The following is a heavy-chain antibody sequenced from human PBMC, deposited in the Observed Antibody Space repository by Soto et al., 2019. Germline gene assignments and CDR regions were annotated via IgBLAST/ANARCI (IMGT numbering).Heavy chain of an antibody. CDR2: IYYSGT. D-gene: IGHD2-21*01. CDR1: GGTITSGDYH. V-gene: IGHV4-30-4*01. Sequence: QVHLQESGPGLVKPSQTLSLTCTVSGGTITSGDYHWAWIRQPPGKGLEWIGFIYYSGTYYNPSLWGRVPISVDTSKNEFSLKLSPVTAADTAVYYCARDLAYCASGNCYAKWGTWGPGTLVTVSS. CDR3: ARDLAYCASGNCYAKWGT. J-gene: IGHJ5*02.